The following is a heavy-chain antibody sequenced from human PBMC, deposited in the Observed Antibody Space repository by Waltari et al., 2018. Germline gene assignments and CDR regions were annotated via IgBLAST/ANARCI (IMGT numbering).Heavy chain of an antibody. CDR3: ARESIAVAGYYYYGMDV. V-gene: IGHV1-69*13. CDR1: GYTFTSYA. D-gene: IGHD6-19*01. J-gene: IGHJ6*02. CDR2: IIPIFGTA. Sequence: QVQLVQSGAEVKKPGASVKVSCKASGYTFTSYAMHWVRQAPGQGLEWMGGIIPIFGTANYAQKFQGRVTITADESTSTAYMELSSLRSEDTAVYYCARESIAVAGYYYYGMDVWGQGTTVTVSS.